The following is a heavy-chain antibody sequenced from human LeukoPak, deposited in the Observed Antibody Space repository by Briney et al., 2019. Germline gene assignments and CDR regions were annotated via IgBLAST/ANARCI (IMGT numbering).Heavy chain of an antibody. CDR3: ARRLLGSTAAFDH. CDR1: GFILSNYW. CDR2: ICSGGTCT. V-gene: IGHV3-74*01. J-gene: IGHJ4*02. Sequence: GASLQISSTSAGFILSNYWMHCVRPAPGKGLVWASRICSGGTCTNYADSVKGRFTISRDNAKNTLYLQMNSLRDDNTAVYHCARRLLGSTAAFDHWGQGPQVAVSS. D-gene: IGHD6-25*01.